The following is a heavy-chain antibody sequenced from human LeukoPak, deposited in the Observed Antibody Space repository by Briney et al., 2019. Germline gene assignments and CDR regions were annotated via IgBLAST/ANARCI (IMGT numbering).Heavy chain of an antibody. V-gene: IGHV3-7*01. CDR1: GFTFSSYW. CDR2: IKQDGSEK. Sequence: GGSLRLSCAASGFTFSSYWMSWVRQAPGKGLEWVANIKQDGSEKYYVDSVKGRFTISRDNAKNSLYLQMNSLRAEDTAVYYCAKDRTPYYDFWSGYLDYWGQGTLVTVSS. CDR3: AKDRTPYYDFWSGYLDY. D-gene: IGHD3-3*01. J-gene: IGHJ4*02.